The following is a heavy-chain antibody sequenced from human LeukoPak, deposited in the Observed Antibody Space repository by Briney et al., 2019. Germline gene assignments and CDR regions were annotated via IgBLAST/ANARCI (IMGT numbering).Heavy chain of an antibody. CDR2: IYPGDSDT. J-gene: IGHJ4*02. CDR1: GYSFSTYW. V-gene: IGHV5-51*01. D-gene: IGHD5-12*01. CDR3: ARGGYSGYEFDC. Sequence: GESLKISCRASGYSFSTYWIGWVRQMPGKGLEWMGVIYPGDSDTRYSPSFQGQVTISADKSITTAYLQWSSLKASDTAMYYCARGGYSGYEFDCWGQGTLATVSS.